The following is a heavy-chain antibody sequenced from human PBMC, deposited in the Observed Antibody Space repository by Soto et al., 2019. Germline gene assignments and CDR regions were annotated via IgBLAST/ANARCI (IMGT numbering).Heavy chain of an antibody. V-gene: IGHV3-30*18. Sequence: QVQLVESGGGVVQPGRSLGLSCAASGFTFSSYGMHWVRQAPGKGLEWVAVISYDGSNKYYADSVKGRFTISRDNSKNTLYLQMNSLRAEDTAVYYCAKTSPDRDYFDYWGQGTLVTVSS. CDR1: GFTFSSYG. D-gene: IGHD2-2*01. J-gene: IGHJ4*02. CDR3: AKTSPDRDYFDY. CDR2: ISYDGSNK.